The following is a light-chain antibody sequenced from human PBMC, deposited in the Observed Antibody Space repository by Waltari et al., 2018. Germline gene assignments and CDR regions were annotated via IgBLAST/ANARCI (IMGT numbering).Light chain of an antibody. CDR3: QHHVRLPAT. V-gene: IGKV3-20*01. J-gene: IGKJ1*01. CDR2: GTS. Sequence: IVLTQSPGTLPLSPGGRATLSCRASQNIGHYLAWYQQKPGQAPRLLIYGTSTRAAGIPDRFSGSGSGADFSLTITRLEPEDFAVYYCQHHVRLPATFGQGTKV. CDR1: QNIGHY.